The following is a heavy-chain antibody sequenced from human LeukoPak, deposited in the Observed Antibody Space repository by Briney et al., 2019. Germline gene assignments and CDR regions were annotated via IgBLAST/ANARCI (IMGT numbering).Heavy chain of an antibody. CDR3: ARGGVDLWFGELGAFDI. Sequence: GESLKISCKGSGYSFANYWIGWVRQMPGKGLEWMGIYPGDSDTRYSPSFQGQVTISADKSISTAYLQWSSLKASDTAMYYCARGGVDLWFGELGAFDIWGQGTMVTVSS. CDR1: GYSFANYW. CDR2: YPGDSDT. J-gene: IGHJ3*02. D-gene: IGHD3-10*01. V-gene: IGHV5-51*01.